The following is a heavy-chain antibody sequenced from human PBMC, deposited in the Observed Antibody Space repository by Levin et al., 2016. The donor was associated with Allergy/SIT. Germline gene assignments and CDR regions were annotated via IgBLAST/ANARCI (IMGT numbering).Heavy chain of an antibody. J-gene: IGHJ6*02. V-gene: IGHV2-26*01. CDR3: ARTQGSIVVVPAAMADYYYYGMDV. CDR2: IFSNDEK. D-gene: IGHD2-2*01. Sequence: PGKALEWLAHIFSNDEKSYSTSLKSRLTISKDTSKSQVVLTMTNMDPVDTATYYCARTQGSIVVVPAAMADYYYYGMDVWGQGTTVTVSS.